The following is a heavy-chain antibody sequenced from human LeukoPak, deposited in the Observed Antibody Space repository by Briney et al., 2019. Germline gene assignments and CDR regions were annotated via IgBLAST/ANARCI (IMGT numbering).Heavy chain of an antibody. D-gene: IGHD3-10*01. CDR3: ARDAGITMVRGVIFEKWQDFDY. CDR2: ISSSSSTI. J-gene: IGHJ4*02. V-gene: IGHV3-48*04. Sequence: GGSLRLSCAASGFTFSSYSMNWVRQAPGKGLEWVSYISSSSSTIYYADSVKGRFTISRDNAKNSLYLQMNSLRAEDTAVYYCARDAGITMVRGVIFEKWQDFDYWGQGTLVTVSS. CDR1: GFTFSSYS.